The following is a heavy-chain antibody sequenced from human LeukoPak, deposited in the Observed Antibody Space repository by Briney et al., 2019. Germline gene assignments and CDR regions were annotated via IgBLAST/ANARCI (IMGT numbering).Heavy chain of an antibody. D-gene: IGHD1-26*01. CDR2: IRYDGSNK. V-gene: IGHV3-30*02. CDR1: GFSFSSFG. Sequence: GGSLRLSCVASGFSFSSFGMHWVRQAPGKGLEWVAFIRYDGSNKYYADSVKGRFTISRDNSKNTLYLQMSSPRPEDTAVYYCARPEDLVGVTTSAFDYWGQGTLVTVSS. CDR3: ARPEDLVGVTTSAFDY. J-gene: IGHJ4*02.